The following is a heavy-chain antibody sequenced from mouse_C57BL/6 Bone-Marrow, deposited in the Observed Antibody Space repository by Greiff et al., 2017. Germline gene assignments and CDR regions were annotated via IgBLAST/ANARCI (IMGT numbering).Heavy chain of an antibody. CDR1: GFNIKDAY. Sequence: VQLQQSGAELVRPGASVKLSCTASGFNIKDAYIHWVKQRPEQGLEWIGRIDPEIGDTEYDSKFQGKATITSDTSSNTAYLQLSSLTSEETAVYYCSSFDGDYFDFWGQGTPLTVAS. V-gene: IGHV14-4*01. D-gene: IGHD2-3*01. J-gene: IGHJ2*01. CDR3: SSFDGDYFDF. CDR2: IDPEIGDT.